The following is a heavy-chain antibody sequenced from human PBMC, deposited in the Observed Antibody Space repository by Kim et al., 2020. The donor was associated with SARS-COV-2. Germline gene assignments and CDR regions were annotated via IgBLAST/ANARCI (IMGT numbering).Heavy chain of an antibody. V-gene: IGHV1-69*13. CDR3: ARGDYGDYGSAFDI. CDR1: GGTFSSYA. Sequence: SVKVSCKASGGTFSSYAISWVRQAPGQGLEWMGGIIPIFGTANYAQKFQGRVTITADESTSTAYMELSSLRSEDTAVYYCARGDYGDYGSAFDIWGQGTMVTVSS. D-gene: IGHD4-17*01. J-gene: IGHJ3*02. CDR2: IIPIFGTA.